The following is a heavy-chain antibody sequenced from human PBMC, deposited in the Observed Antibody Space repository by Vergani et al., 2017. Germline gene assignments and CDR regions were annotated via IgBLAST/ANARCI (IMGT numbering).Heavy chain of an antibody. CDR1: GFTFDDYA. Sequence: EVQLVESGGGLVQPGRSLRLSCAASGFTFDDYAMSWVRQAPGKGLEWVSAISGSGGSTYYADSVKGRFTISRDNSKNTLYLQMNSLRAEDTAVYYCAKGQKYYYYYGMDVWGQGTTVTVSS. V-gene: IGHV3-23*04. CDR3: AKGQKYYYYYGMDV. CDR2: ISGSGGST. J-gene: IGHJ6*02.